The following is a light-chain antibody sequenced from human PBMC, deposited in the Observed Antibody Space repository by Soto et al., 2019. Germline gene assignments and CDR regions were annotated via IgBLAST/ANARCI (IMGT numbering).Light chain of an antibody. CDR1: SSDVGGYNY. Sequence: HSALTQPASVSGSPGQSITISCTGTSSDVGGYNYVSWYQQHPGKAPKLMIYDVSNRPSGVSNRFSGSKSGNTASLTISGLQPEDEADYYCSSYTSSSTHYVFGTGTKVTVL. CDR2: DVS. J-gene: IGLJ1*01. CDR3: SSYTSSSTHYV. V-gene: IGLV2-14*01.